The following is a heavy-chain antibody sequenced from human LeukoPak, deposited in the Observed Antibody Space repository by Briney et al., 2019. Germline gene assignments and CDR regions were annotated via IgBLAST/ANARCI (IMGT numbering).Heavy chain of an antibody. D-gene: IGHD6-13*01. CDR3: ARANVATAGTE. Sequence: GGSLRLSCTPSGFIFSSYWVSWVRQAPGKELEWVANIMTDGGAQNYVDSGKGRFNISRDNAKNSLFIQMNSLRLEDTAVYYCARANVATAGTEWGQRTLVTVS. CDR2: IMTDGGAQ. J-gene: IGHJ4*02. V-gene: IGHV3-7*01. CDR1: GFIFSSYW.